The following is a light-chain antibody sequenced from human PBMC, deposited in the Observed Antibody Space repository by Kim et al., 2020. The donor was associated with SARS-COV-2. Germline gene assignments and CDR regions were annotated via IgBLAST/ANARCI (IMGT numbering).Light chain of an antibody. CDR1: QSVSSSY. V-gene: IGKV3-20*01. CDR3: QQYGSSPDT. CDR2: GAS. J-gene: IGKJ2*01. Sequence: EIVLTQSPGTLSLSPGERATLSCRASQSVSSSYLAWYQQKPGQAPRLLIYGASSRATGIPDRFSGSGSGTDFTLTISRLEPEDFAVYYCQQYGSSPDTFGQGTSWRS.